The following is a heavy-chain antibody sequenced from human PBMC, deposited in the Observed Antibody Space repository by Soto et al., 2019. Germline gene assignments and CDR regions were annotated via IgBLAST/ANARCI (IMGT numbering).Heavy chain of an antibody. CDR3: ARWRYVYSFDY. J-gene: IGHJ4*02. V-gene: IGHV4-34*01. CDR2: IYHSGST. CDR1: GGSFSGYS. Sequence: SETLSLTCAVYGGSFSGYSWSWVRQPPGKGLEWIGYIYHSGSTYYNPSLKSRVTISVDTSKNQFSLKLGSVTAADTAVYYCARWRYVYSFDYWGQGTQVTVSS. D-gene: IGHD5-18*01.